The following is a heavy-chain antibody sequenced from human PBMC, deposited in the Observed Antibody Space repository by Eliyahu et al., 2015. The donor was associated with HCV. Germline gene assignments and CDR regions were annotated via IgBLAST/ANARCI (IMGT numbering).Heavy chain of an antibody. V-gene: IGHV3-48*03. CDR3: ASEHYYGSGSPLQH. Sequence: EVQLVESGGGLVQPGGSLRLSCAASGFTFSSYEMNWVRQAPGKGLEWVSYISSSGSTIYYADSVKGRFTISRDNAKNSLYLQMNSLRAEDTAVYYCASEHYYGSGSPLQHWGQGTLVTVSS. J-gene: IGHJ1*01. D-gene: IGHD3-10*01. CDR1: GFTFSSYE. CDR2: ISSSGSTI.